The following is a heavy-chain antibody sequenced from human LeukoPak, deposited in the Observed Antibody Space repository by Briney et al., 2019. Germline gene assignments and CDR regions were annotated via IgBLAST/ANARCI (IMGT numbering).Heavy chain of an antibody. V-gene: IGHV3-30*02. J-gene: IGHJ4*02. CDR3: AKDPDSSGWSYYFDY. Sequence: PGGSLRLSCAASGFTFSSYGMHWVRQAPGKGLEWVAFIRYDGSNKYYADSVKGRFTISRDNSKNTLYLQMNSLRAEDTAVYYCAKDPDSSGWSYYFDYWGQGTLVTVSS. CDR2: IRYDGSNK. CDR1: GFTFSSYG. D-gene: IGHD6-19*01.